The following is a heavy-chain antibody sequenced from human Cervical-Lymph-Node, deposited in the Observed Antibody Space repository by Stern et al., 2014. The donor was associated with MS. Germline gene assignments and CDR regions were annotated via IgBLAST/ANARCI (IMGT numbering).Heavy chain of an antibody. Sequence: QVQLVQSGGGVVQPEKSLRLSCSVSASIPSDSALHWVRQAPGKGLEWVAVISSNGNKMEYADSVRGRFTISRDNSQNTVFLQMNSLRDEDSGVYYCVRDGLLAPRLPKYDFWSGTFDYWGHGTLVSVSS. CDR1: ASIPSDSA. D-gene: IGHD3-3*01. V-gene: IGHV3-30*04. J-gene: IGHJ4*01. CDR3: VRDGLLAPRLPKYDFWSGTFDY. CDR2: ISSNGNKM.